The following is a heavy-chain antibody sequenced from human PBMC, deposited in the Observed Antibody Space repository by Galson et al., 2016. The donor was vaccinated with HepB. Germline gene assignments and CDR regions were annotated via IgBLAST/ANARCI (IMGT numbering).Heavy chain of an antibody. D-gene: IGHD3-10*01. CDR3: ARGGLVRGAHGGSFDS. CDR2: TFYRSKWYY. J-gene: IGHJ4*01. Sequence: CAISGDSVSSTSAGWSWVRQSPSRGLEWQGRTFYRSKWYYDYAISVRSRITINPDTSKNQFSLQLISVTPEDTAVYYCARGGLVRGAHGGSFDSWGQGTLVTVAS. V-gene: IGHV6-1*01. CDR1: GDSVSSTSAG.